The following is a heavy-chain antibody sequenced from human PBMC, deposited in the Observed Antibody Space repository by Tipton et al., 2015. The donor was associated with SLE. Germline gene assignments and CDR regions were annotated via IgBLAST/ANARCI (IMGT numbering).Heavy chain of an antibody. J-gene: IGHJ3*02. CDR1: DYSISSTYY. CDR3: ARVGWEQLGDAFDI. CDR2: IYHTGTT. D-gene: IGHD1/OR15-1a*01. V-gene: IGHV4-38-2*01. Sequence: TLSLTCVVSDYSISSTYYWGWIRQPPGKGLEWIGNIYHTGTTYYIPSLKSRVTISIDTSKNNFSLKMTAVTAADTAVYYCARVGWEQLGDAFDIWGQGTMVTVPS.